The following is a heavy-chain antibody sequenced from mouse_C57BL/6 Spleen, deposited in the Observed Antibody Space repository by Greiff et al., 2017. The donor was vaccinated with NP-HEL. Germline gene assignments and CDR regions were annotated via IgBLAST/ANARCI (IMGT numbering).Heavy chain of an antibody. V-gene: IGHV1-22*01. CDR2: INPNNGGT. CDR1: GYTFTDYN. CDR3: ARGGYYAMDY. J-gene: IGHJ4*01. Sequence: EVQLMESGPELVKPGASVKMSCKASGYTFTDYNMHWVKQSHGKSLEWIGYINPNNGGTSYNQKFKGKATLTVNKSSSTAYMELRSLTSEDSAVYYCARGGYYAMDYWGQGTSVTVSS.